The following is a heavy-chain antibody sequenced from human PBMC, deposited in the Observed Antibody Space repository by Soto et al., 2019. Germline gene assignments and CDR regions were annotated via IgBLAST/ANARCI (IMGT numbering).Heavy chain of an antibody. CDR1: GFTFSSYA. J-gene: IGHJ3*02. CDR2: ISYDGSNK. CDR3: ARDRGSSGWFDAFDI. D-gene: IGHD6-19*01. Sequence: QVQLVESGGGVVQPGRSLRLSCEAFGFTFSSYAMHWVRQAPGKGLGWVAVISYDGSNKYYADSVKGRFTISRDNSKNTLYLQMNSLRAEDTAVYYCARDRGSSGWFDAFDIWGQGTMVTVSS. V-gene: IGHV3-30-3*01.